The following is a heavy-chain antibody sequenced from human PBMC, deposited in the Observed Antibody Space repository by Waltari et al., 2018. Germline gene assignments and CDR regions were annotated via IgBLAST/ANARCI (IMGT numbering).Heavy chain of an antibody. V-gene: IGHV3-21*03. CDR2: IGGTHSNI. D-gene: IGHD3-10*01. J-gene: IGHJ5*02. Sequence: EVRLAESGGGLVKPGGSLCLPCKASGFDFSDFYMHWVRQAPGTGLEWVSSIGGTHSNIFYADSVKGRFTVSRDNAKNSLYLQMDNLRAEDSGLYFCTRDLYGSGGDWFDPWGQGTLVTVSS. CDR3: TRDLYGSGGDWFDP. CDR1: GFDFSDFY.